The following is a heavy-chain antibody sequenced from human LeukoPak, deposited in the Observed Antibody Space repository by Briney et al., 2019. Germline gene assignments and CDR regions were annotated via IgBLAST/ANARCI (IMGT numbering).Heavy chain of an antibody. J-gene: IGHJ4*02. CDR1: GGSISSNNW. D-gene: IGHD3-22*01. CDR2: IYHSGST. Sequence: SGTLSLTCAVSGGSISSNNWWSWVRQPPGKGLEWIGEIYHSGSTNYKPSLKSRATISVDKSKNQFSLKLSSVTAADTAVYYCASRAPRDNYNRYLPIDYWAREPWSPSPQ. V-gene: IGHV4-4*02. CDR3: ASRAPRDNYNRYLPIDY.